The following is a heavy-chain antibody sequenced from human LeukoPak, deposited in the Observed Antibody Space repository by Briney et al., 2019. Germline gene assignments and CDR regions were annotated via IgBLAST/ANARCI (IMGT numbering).Heavy chain of an antibody. J-gene: IGHJ5*02. D-gene: IGHD3-10*01. V-gene: IGHV3-23*01. Sequence: PGGSLRLSCAASGFTFSSYAMSWVRQAPGKGLEWVSAISGSGGSTYYADSVKGRFTISRDNAKNSLYLQMNSLRAEDTAVYYCARFGVRLNWFDPWGQGTLVTVSS. CDR1: GFTFSSYA. CDR2: ISGSGGST. CDR3: ARFGVRLNWFDP.